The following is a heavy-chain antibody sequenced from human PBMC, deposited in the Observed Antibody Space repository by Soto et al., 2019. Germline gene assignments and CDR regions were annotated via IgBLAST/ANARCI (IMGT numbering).Heavy chain of an antibody. CDR2: ISSSSSYT. Sequence: GGSLRLSCAASGFTFSSYSMNWVRQAPGKGLEWVSSISSSSSYTYYADSVKGRFTISRDNAKNSLYLQMNSLRAEDTAVYYCARDAQTSTPNDYWGQGTLVTVSS. CDR3: ARDAQTSTPNDY. V-gene: IGHV3-21*01. J-gene: IGHJ4*02. CDR1: GFTFSSYS.